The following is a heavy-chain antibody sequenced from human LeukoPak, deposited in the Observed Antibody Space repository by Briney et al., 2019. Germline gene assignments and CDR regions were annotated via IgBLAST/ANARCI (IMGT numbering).Heavy chain of an antibody. V-gene: IGHV3-48*02. CDR1: GFTFSSYS. D-gene: IGHD6-19*01. CDR2: VTGCSSSI. CDR3: ARALSGWYMDY. J-gene: IGHJ4*02. Sequence: GGSLRLSCAASGFTFSSYSFNWVRQAPGKGLELVSFVTGCSSSIFYADSVNGRFTISRDNAKNLVYLQMNSLRDDDTAVYYCARALSGWYMDYWGQGTLVTVSS.